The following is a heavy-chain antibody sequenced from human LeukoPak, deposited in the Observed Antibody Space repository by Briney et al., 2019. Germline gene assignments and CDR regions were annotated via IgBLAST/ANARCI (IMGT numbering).Heavy chain of an antibody. Sequence: GGSLRLSCAASGFTFSSYGMNWVRQAPGKGLEWVSSISGSGSRSYYAGSVKGRFTISRDNSKNTLYLQMNSLRAEDTAVYYCAKETSTQYCTGGSCYSVDYWGQGSLVTVSS. CDR1: GFTFSSYG. V-gene: IGHV3-23*01. CDR2: ISGSGSRS. D-gene: IGHD2-15*01. CDR3: AKETSTQYCTGGSCYSVDY. J-gene: IGHJ4*02.